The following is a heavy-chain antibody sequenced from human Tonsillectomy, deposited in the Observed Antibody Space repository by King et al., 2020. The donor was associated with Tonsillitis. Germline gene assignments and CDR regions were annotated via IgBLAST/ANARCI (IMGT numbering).Heavy chain of an antibody. Sequence: VQLVESGAEVKKPGASVKVSCKASGYTFNNYGINWVRQAPGQGLEWMGWISTDIGNTNYAQKDQGRITLTTDTSTSTAYMELRSLRSDDTAVYYCTRESKIQPWYLVLWGRGTLVTVSS. CDR1: GYTFNNYG. D-gene: IGHD2-2*01. V-gene: IGHV1-18*01. CDR2: ISTDIGNT. CDR3: TRESKIQPWYLVL. J-gene: IGHJ2*01.